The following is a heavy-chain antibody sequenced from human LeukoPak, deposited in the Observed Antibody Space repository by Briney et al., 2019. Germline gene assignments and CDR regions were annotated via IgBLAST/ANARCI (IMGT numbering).Heavy chain of an antibody. CDR2: ISSTSSYI. Sequence: GGSLRLSCAASGFTFNTYSMDWVRQAPGKGLEWVSSISSTSSYIYYADSVKGRFTISRDNSKNTLYLQMNSLRAEDTAVYYCAKAAGDYGDLLIDYWGQGTLVTVSS. CDR3: AKAAGDYGDLLIDY. J-gene: IGHJ4*02. D-gene: IGHD4-17*01. CDR1: GFTFNTYS. V-gene: IGHV3-21*04.